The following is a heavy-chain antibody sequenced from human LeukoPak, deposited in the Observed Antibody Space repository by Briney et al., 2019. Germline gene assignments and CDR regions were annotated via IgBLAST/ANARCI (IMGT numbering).Heavy chain of an antibody. D-gene: IGHD3-10*01. CDR1: RFTFSSYG. Sequence: GRSLRLSCAASRFTFSSYGMHWVRQAPGKGLEWVAVIWYDGSNKYYADSVKGRFTISRDNSKNTLYLQMNSLRAEDTAVYYCAREILYYYSSVSPEDDYYYGMDVWAKGPRSPSP. CDR3: AREILYYYSSVSPEDDYYYGMDV. J-gene: IGHJ6*02. V-gene: IGHV3-33*01. CDR2: IWYDGSNK.